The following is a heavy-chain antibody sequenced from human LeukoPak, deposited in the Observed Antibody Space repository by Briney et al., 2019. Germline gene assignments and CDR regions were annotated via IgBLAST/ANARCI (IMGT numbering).Heavy chain of an antibody. CDR3: AKDAWRAAAGKLDY. CDR1: GFTFSSYG. CDR2: IRYDGSNK. V-gene: IGHV3-30*02. Sequence: GGSLRLSCAASGFTFSSYGMHWVRQAPGKGLEWVAFIRYDGSNKYYADSVKGRFTISRDNSKNTLYLQMNSLRAEDTAVYYCAKDAWRAAAGKLDYWGQGTLVTVSS. D-gene: IGHD6-13*01. J-gene: IGHJ4*02.